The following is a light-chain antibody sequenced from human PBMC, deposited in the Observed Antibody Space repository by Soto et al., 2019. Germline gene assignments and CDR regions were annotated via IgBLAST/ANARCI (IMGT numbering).Light chain of an antibody. Sequence: QSVLTQPPSASGTPGQRVTISCSGSSSNIGSNPVNWYQQLPGTAPKLLIYSHSQRPSGVPDRFSGSKSGTSASLAISGLQSEDEADYYCAAWDDSLNGLYVFGTGTKLTVL. J-gene: IGLJ1*01. CDR3: AAWDDSLNGLYV. CDR2: SHS. CDR1: SSNIGSNP. V-gene: IGLV1-44*01.